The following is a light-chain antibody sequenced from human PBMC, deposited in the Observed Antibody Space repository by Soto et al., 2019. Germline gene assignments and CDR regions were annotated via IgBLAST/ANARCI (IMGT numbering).Light chain of an antibody. V-gene: IGLV6-57*04. CDR1: RGSIASNY. CDR3: QSYHSGNVV. J-gene: IGLJ2*01. CDR2: EDN. Sequence: NFKLPQPHSVSESPGKTVTISCTRSRGSIASNYVQWYQQRPGSAPTPVIYEDNERPSGVPDRFSGSIDSSSNSASLTISGLKTDDEADYYCQSYHSGNVVFGGGTKLTVL.